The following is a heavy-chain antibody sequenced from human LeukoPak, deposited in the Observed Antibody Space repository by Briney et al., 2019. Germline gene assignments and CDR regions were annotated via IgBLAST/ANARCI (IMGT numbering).Heavy chain of an antibody. CDR2: IIPIFGTA. D-gene: IGHD3-22*01. Sequence: SVKVSCKASGGTFSSYAISWVRQAPGQGLEWMGGIIPIFGTANYAQKFQGRVTITADKSTSTAYMELSSLRSEDTAVYYCARSSYDSSGYYYESYYYMDVWGKGTTVTVSS. CDR1: GGTFSSYA. CDR3: ARSSYDSSGYYYESYYYMDV. J-gene: IGHJ6*03. V-gene: IGHV1-69*06.